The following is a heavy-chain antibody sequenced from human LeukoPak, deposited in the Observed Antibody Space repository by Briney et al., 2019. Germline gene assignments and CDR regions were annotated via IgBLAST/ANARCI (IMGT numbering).Heavy chain of an antibody. CDR1: GGTFSSYA. D-gene: IGHD6-13*01. CDR3: ARSRAAAGPLYFDY. V-gene: IGHV1-69*05. CDR2: IIPIFGTA. J-gene: IGHJ4*02. Sequence: SVKVSCKASGGTFSSYAISWVRQAPGQGLEWMGGIIPIFGTANYAQKFQGRVTITTDESTGTAYMELSSLRSEDTAVYYCARSRAAAGPLYFDYWGQGTLVTVSS.